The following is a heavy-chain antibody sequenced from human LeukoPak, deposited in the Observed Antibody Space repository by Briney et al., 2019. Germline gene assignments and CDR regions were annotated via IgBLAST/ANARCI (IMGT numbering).Heavy chain of an antibody. J-gene: IGHJ4*02. CDR2: ISSGSSTI. CDR1: GFTFSSYS. CDR3: ARIEWEGPHPTLNY. V-gene: IGHV3-48*04. Sequence: PGGSLRLSCAASGFTFSSYSMNWVRQAPGKGLEWVSSISSGSSTIYYADSVKGRFTISRDNAKNSLYLQMNSLRAEDTAVYYCARIEWEGPHPTLNYWGQGTLVTVSS. D-gene: IGHD1-26*01.